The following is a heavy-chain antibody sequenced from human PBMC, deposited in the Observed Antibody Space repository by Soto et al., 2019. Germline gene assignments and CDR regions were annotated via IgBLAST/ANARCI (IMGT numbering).Heavy chain of an antibody. Sequence: SETLSLTCAVYGGSFSGYYWSWIRQPPGKGLEWIGEINHSGSTNYNPSLKSRVTISVDTSKNQFSLKLSSVTAADTAVYYCARGSTTVTTTDWFDPWGQGTLVTVS. V-gene: IGHV4-34*01. D-gene: IGHD4-17*01. J-gene: IGHJ5*02. CDR2: INHSGST. CDR3: ARGSTTVTTTDWFDP. CDR1: GGSFSGYY.